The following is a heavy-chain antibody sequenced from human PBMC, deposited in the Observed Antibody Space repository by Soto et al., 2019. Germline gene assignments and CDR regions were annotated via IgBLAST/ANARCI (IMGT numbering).Heavy chain of an antibody. V-gene: IGHV3-48*02. CDR2: ISSSSSTI. CDR1: GFTFSSYA. D-gene: IGHD1-26*01. Sequence: GGSLRLSCAASGFTFSSYAMSWVRQAPGKGLEWVSYISSSSSTIYYADSVKGRFTISRDNAKNSLYLQMNSLRDEDTAVYYCARDGTRSGSYYPNYYYYGMDVWGQGTTVTVS. CDR3: ARDGTRSGSYYPNYYYYGMDV. J-gene: IGHJ6*02.